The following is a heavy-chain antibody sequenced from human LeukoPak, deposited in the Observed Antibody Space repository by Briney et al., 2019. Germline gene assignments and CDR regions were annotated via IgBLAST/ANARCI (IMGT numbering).Heavy chain of an antibody. D-gene: IGHD3-9*01. CDR1: GYTFTSYD. Sequence: ASVKVSCKASGYTFTSYDINWVRQATGQGLEWMGWMNPNSGNTGYAQKFQGRVTMTRNTSISTAYMELSSLRSEDTAVHYCARNYYDILTGSSLYYYGMDVWGQGTTVTVSS. CDR3: ARNYYDILTGSSLYYYGMDV. V-gene: IGHV1-8*01. J-gene: IGHJ6*02. CDR2: MNPNSGNT.